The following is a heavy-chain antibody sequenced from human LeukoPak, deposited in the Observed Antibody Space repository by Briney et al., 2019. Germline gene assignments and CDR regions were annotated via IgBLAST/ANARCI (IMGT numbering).Heavy chain of an antibody. CDR2: IYYSGST. D-gene: IGHD2-2*01. J-gene: IGHJ4*02. CDR3: ARGEGYCSSTSCYVRGDFDY. CDR1: GGSISSYY. V-gene: IGHV4-59*01. Sequence: PSETLSLTCTVSGGSISSYYWSWIRQPPGKGLEWTGDIYYSGSTNYNPSLKSRVTISVDTSKNQFSLKLSSVNAADTAVYYCARGEGYCSSTSCYVRGDFDYWGQGTLVTVSS.